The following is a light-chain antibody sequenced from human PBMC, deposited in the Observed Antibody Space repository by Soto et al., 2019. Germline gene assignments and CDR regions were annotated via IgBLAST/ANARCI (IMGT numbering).Light chain of an antibody. CDR1: SSNIGSNA. J-gene: IGLJ1*01. CDR3: ATWDDSLNGYV. Sequence: QSVLTQPPSVSGTPAQRVTISCSGSSSNIGSNAVNWYQQLPGTAPKLLIYGNNQWPSGVPARFSGSKSGTSASLAISGLQSEDEADYYCATWDDSLNGYVFGTGTKLTVL. V-gene: IGLV1-44*01. CDR2: GNN.